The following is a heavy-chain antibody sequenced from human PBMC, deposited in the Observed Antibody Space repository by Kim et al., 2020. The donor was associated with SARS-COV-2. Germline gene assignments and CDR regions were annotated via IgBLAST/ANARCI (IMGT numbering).Heavy chain of an antibody. D-gene: IGHD5-12*01. J-gene: IGHJ6*02. CDR2: ISGSGGST. Sequence: GGSLRLSCAASGFTFSSYAMSWVRQAPGKGLEWVSAISGSGGSTYYADSVKGRFTISRDNSKNTLYLQMNSLRAEDTAVYYCAKDRGYSGYDYWYYGMDVWGQGTTVTVSS. CDR1: GFTFSSYA. V-gene: IGHV3-23*01. CDR3: AKDRGYSGYDYWYYGMDV.